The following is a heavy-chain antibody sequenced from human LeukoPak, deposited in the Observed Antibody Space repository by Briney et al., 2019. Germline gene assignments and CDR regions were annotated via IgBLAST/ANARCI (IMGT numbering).Heavy chain of an antibody. CDR1: GYTFNSYA. V-gene: IGHV1-18*01. CDR2: ISTYTGYT. D-gene: IGHD1-1*01. Sequence: ASVKVSCKASGYTFNSYAINWVRQAPGQGLEWMGWISTYTGYTNYAMKLQGRVTMTTATSTSTAYMELRGLRSDDTAFYYCARGTTGSHDAFDIWGQGTMVTVSS. CDR3: ARGTTGSHDAFDI. J-gene: IGHJ3*02.